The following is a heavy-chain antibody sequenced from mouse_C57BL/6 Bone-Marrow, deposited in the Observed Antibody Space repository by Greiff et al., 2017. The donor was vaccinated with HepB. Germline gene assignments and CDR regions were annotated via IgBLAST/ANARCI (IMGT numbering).Heavy chain of an antibody. V-gene: IGHV1-81*01. CDR3: ARSLIWSAWFAY. J-gene: IGHJ3*01. CDR2: IYPRSGNT. D-gene: IGHD1-1*02. Sequence: QVQLKQSGAELARPGASVKLSCKASGYTFTSYGISWVKQRTGQGLEWIGEIYPRSGNTYYNEKFKGKATLTADKSSSTAYMELRSLTSEDSAVYFCARSLIWSAWFAYWGQGTLVTVSA. CDR1: GYTFTSYG.